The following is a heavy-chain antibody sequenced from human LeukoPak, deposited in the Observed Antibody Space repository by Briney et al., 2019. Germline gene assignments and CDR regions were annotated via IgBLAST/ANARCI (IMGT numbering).Heavy chain of an antibody. V-gene: IGHV5-51*01. Sequence: GESLQISCKGSGYSFTSYWIGWVRQVPGKGLEWMGIIYPGDSDTRYSPSFQGQVTISADKSISTPYLQWSRLKASATAMYSCAKHKVSTSWYGPPFDYWARGPLAPVP. J-gene: IGHJ4*02. D-gene: IGHD6-13*01. CDR3: AKHKVSTSWYGPPFDY. CDR1: GYSFTSYW. CDR2: IYPGDSDT.